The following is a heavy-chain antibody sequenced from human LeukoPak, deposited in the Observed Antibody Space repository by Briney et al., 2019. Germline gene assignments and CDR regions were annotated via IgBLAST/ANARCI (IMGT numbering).Heavy chain of an antibody. V-gene: IGHV4-34*01. CDR3: ARKGSYYYDSSGYLLEYYFDY. J-gene: IGHJ4*02. CDR2: INHSGST. Sequence: SETLSLTCTVSGGSINNGGYYWSWIRQPPGKGLEWIGEINHSGSTNYNPSLKSRVTISVDTSKNQFSLKLSSVTAADTAVYYCARKGSYYYDSSGYLLEYYFDYWGQGTLVTVSS. CDR1: GGSINNGGYY. D-gene: IGHD3-22*01.